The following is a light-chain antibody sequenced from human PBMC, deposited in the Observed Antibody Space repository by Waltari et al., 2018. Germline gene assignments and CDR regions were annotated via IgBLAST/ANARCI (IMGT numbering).Light chain of an antibody. CDR2: DDD. V-gene: IGLV3-21*02. Sequence: SYVLTQPPSVSVAPGQTARIPCEGDNIGSNSIHWYQQRPGQAPLLVIYDDDDRPSGIPGRVTGGNSGNPATLAISRVEVGDEADYYCQVSDSKNDHVVFGGGPRLTVL. CDR3: QVSDSKNDHVV. CDR1: NIGSNS. J-gene: IGLJ2*01.